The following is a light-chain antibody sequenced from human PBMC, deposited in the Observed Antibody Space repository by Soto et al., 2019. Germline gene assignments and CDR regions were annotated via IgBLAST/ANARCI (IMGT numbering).Light chain of an antibody. V-gene: IGKV1-39*01. J-gene: IGKJ1*01. Sequence: DIQMTQSPSSLSASVEYRVTITCRASQSISRNLNWYQQKQGKAPKLLIYAASSLQSGVPSRFSGSGSGTDFTLTISSLQPEDFATYYCQQSYNTPPTFGQGTKVDIK. CDR3: QQSYNTPPT. CDR1: QSISRN. CDR2: AAS.